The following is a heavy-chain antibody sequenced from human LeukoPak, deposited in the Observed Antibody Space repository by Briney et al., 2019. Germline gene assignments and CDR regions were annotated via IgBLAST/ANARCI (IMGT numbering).Heavy chain of an antibody. V-gene: IGHV5-51*01. J-gene: IGHJ4*02. D-gene: IGHD3-22*01. CDR1: GYSFTSYW. CDR2: IYPGDSDT. Sequence: GESLKISCKGSGYSFTSYWIGWVRQMPGKGLEWMGIIYPGDSDTRYSPSFQGQVTISADKSISTAYLQWSSLKASDTAMYYCARVPYYYDSSSYSFPFDYWGQGTLVTVSS. CDR3: ARVPYYYDSSSYSFPFDY.